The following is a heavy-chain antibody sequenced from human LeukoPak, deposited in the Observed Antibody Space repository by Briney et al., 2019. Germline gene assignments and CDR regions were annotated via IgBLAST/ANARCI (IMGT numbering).Heavy chain of an antibody. CDR3: ARLRLSGGSFSVGWFDP. D-gene: IGHD1-26*01. CDR2: IYYSGST. Sequence: PSETLSLTCTVSGGSISSYYWSWIRQPPGKGLEWIGYIYYSGSTNHNPSLKSRVTMLLDKSKNQFSLRLNSVTAADTAVYFCARLRLSGGSFSVGWFDPWGQGIQVTVSS. V-gene: IGHV4-59*12. J-gene: IGHJ5*02. CDR1: GGSISSYY.